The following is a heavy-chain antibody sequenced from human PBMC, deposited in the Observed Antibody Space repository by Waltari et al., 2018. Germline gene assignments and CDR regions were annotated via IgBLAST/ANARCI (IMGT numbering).Heavy chain of an antibody. Sequence: EVQLVQSGAEVKKSGESLKISCKGSGYTFNTYWIGWVRQMPGKGLEWMGIIYPSDSDTRYSPSFQGQVTISADKSISTAYLQWGSLKASDTAMYYCARQLDSGGPYFFDYWGQGTLVTVSS. D-gene: IGHD6-19*01. CDR1: GYTFNTYW. V-gene: IGHV5-51*01. CDR3: ARQLDSGGPYFFDY. J-gene: IGHJ4*02. CDR2: IYPSDSDT.